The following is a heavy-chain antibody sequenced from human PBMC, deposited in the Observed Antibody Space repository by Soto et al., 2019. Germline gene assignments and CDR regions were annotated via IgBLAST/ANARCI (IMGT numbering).Heavy chain of an antibody. Sequence: EVQLLESGGGLAQPGGSLRLSCAASGFTFSSYAMSWVRQVPGEGLEWVSTIRTTGNSYYADSVKGRFTISRDNSKNTLYLQMNRLRAEDTAVYYCAKSPETYCTNGVCAWFDPWGLGTLVTVSS. CDR1: GFTFSSYA. J-gene: IGHJ5*02. V-gene: IGHV3-23*01. CDR2: IRTTGNS. D-gene: IGHD2-8*01. CDR3: AKSPETYCTNGVCAWFDP.